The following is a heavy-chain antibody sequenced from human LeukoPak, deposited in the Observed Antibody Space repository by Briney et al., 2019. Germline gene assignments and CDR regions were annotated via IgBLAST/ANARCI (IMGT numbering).Heavy chain of an antibody. CDR2: IYYSGNT. Sequence: PSETLSLTCSVSGGSIRSTTYYWGWIRQPPGKGLEWIGSIYYSGNTYYSPSLMSRVTISVDTSKNQFSLKLSSVTAADTAVYYCASRQKDYGDYGVAFDIWGQGTMVTVSS. J-gene: IGHJ3*02. V-gene: IGHV4-39*07. D-gene: IGHD4-17*01. CDR3: ASRQKDYGDYGVAFDI. CDR1: GGSIRSTTYY.